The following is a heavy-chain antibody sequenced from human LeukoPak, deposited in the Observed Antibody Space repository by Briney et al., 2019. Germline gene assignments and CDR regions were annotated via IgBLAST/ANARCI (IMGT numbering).Heavy chain of an antibody. J-gene: IGHJ5*02. CDR1: GGTFSSYA. Sequence: ASVKVSCKASGGTFSSYAISWVRQAPGQGLEWMGRIIPILGIANYAQKFQGRVTITADKSTSTAYMELSSLRSEDTAVYYCARYFQTAYSSSWYGWFDPWGQGTLVTVSS. CDR3: ARYFQTAYSSSWYGWFDP. CDR2: IIPILGIA. V-gene: IGHV1-69*04. D-gene: IGHD6-13*01.